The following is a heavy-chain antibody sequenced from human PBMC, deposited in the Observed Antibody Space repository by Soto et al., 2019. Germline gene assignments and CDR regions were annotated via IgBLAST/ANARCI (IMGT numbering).Heavy chain of an antibody. V-gene: IGHV4-59*01. D-gene: IGHD3-10*01. J-gene: IGHJ6*02. CDR2: IYYSGST. CDR1: GGSISSYY. CDR3: ARDLVYYGSGSPYYYGMDV. Sequence: RSLTCTVSGGSISSYYWSWIRQPPGKGLEWIGYIYYSGSTNYNPSLKSRVTISVDTSKNQFSLKLSSVTAADTAVYYCARDLVYYGSGSPYYYGMDVWGQGTTVTVSS.